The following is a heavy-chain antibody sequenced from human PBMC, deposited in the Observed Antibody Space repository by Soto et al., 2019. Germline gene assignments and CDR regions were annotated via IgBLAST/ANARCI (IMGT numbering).Heavy chain of an antibody. V-gene: IGHV4-4*02. J-gene: IGHJ4*02. Sequence: QVQLQESGPGLVKPSGTLSLTCAVSSDSISNNNWWSWVRQPPGKGLEWIGEIYHSGSTNYNPSLXXRXTXXRDTCKNPSSLKLNSVTAADTAVYYCARSTVTEDCWGQGTLITVSS. CDR3: ARSTVTEDC. CDR1: SDSISNNNW. CDR2: IYHSGST. D-gene: IGHD4-17*01.